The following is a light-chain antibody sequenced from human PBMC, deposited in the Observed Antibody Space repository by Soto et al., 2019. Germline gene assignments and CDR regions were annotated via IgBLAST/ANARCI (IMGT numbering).Light chain of an antibody. V-gene: IGKV3-15*01. CDR3: QQYNNWPPMA. J-gene: IGKJ1*01. CDR2: GAS. CDR1: QSVSSN. Sequence: EIVMTQSPATLSVSPGERATLSCRASQSVSSNLAWYQQKLGQPPRLLIYGASTRATGIPARFSGSGSGTEFTLTISSLQSEDFAVYYCQQYNNWPPMAFGQGTKVEIK.